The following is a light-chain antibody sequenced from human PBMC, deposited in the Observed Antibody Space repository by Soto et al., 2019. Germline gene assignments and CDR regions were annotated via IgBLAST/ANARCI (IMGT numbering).Light chain of an antibody. V-gene: IGKV3-20*01. CDR3: QQYGNSPWT. Sequence: EIVFTQSPGALSLSPGERATLSCRASQNVASSYLAWYQQKPGQAPRLLIYGASSRATGIPDRFSGSGSGPDFTLTISTLEPEDFAVYYCQQYGNSPWTFGQGTKVDIK. CDR2: GAS. CDR1: QNVASSY. J-gene: IGKJ1*01.